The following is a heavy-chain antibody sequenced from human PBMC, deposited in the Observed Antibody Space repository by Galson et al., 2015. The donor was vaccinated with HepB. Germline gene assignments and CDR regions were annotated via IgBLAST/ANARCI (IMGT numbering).Heavy chain of an antibody. V-gene: IGHV3-30*18. D-gene: IGHD6-13*01. J-gene: IGHJ4*02. CDR2: ISSDGSNT. CDR3: AKDNVASSWDDTTIFDS. CDR1: GFTFSSYG. Sequence: SLRLSCAASGFTFSSYGMHWVRQAPGKGPEWVAVISSDGSNTDYADSVRGRFTISRVNLKNTLYLQLNSLRPEDTAVYYCAKDNVASSWDDTTIFDSWGQGTLVTVSS.